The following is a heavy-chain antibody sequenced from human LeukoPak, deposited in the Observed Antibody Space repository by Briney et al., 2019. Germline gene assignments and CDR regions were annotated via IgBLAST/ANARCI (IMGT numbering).Heavy chain of an antibody. J-gene: IGHJ4*02. V-gene: IGHV3-53*01. CDR1: GFTVSSTY. Sequence: PGGSLRPSRAASGFTVSSTYINWVRQAPGKGLEWVSVIYSGGSTNYADSVKGRFAISRDNSKNTLYLQMNSLRAEDTAVYYCIYGYNLDHWGQGTLVTVSS. D-gene: IGHD5-18*01. CDR3: IYGYNLDH. CDR2: IYSGGST.